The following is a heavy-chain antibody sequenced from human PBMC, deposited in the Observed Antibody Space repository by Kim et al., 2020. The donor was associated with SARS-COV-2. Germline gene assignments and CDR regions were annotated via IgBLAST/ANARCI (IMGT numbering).Heavy chain of an antibody. CDR1: GGSISSGGYY. D-gene: IGHD3-16*01. CDR3: ARRCATVGLGGWFDP. J-gene: IGHJ5*02. Sequence: SETLSLTCTVSGGSISSGGYYWSWIRQHPGKGLEWIGYIYYSGSTYYNPSLKSRVTISVDTSKNQFSLKLSSVTAADTAVYYCARRCATVGLGGWFDPWGQGTLVTVSS. CDR2: IYYSGST. V-gene: IGHV4-31*03.